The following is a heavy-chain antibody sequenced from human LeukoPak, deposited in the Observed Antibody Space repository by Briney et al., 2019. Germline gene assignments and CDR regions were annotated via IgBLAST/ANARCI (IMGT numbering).Heavy chain of an antibody. CDR2: IKQDGSEK. V-gene: IGHV3-7*01. CDR1: GFTFSSRDW. Sequence: PGGSLRLSCVASGFTFSSRDWMTWVRQAPGKGLEWVANIKQDGSEKNYVDSVKGRFTISRDNAKNSVDLQMNSLRVEDTAVYYCARSSYSESYYGDAFDIWGQGTMVTVSS. J-gene: IGHJ3*02. CDR3: ARSSYSESYYGDAFDI. D-gene: IGHD1-26*01.